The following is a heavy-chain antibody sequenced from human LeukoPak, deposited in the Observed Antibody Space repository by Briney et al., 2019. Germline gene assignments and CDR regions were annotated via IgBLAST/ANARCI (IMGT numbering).Heavy chain of an antibody. CDR3: AREWYGEYN. CDR1: GFTLSHYG. CDR2: MSYDGIND. Sequence: GGSLRLSCATTGFTLSHYGMHWVRQAPGKGLEWVALMSYDGINDYYGDSVKGRFTISRDNSKNTLYLQMNSLRPEDTAVFYCAREWYGEYNWGQGTLVTVSS. D-gene: IGHD3-10*01. V-gene: IGHV3-30*03. J-gene: IGHJ4*02.